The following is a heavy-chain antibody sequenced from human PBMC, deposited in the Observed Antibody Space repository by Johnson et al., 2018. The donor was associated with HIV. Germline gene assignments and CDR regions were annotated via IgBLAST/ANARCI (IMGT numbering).Heavy chain of an antibody. CDR2: INWNGGST. CDR3: ARVIRAYDSSGYAGDAFDI. CDR1: GFTFDDYG. Sequence: VQLVESGGGVLRPGGSLRLSCAASGFTFDDYGMSWVRQAPGKGLEWVSDINWNGGSTGYADSVKGRFTISRDNAKNSLYLQMNSLRAEDTALYYCARVIRAYDSSGYAGDAFDIWGQGTMVTASS. D-gene: IGHD3-22*01. J-gene: IGHJ3*02. V-gene: IGHV3-20*04.